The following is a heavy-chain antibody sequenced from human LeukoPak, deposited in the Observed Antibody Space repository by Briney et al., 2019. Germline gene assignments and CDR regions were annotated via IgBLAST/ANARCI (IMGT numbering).Heavy chain of an antibody. D-gene: IGHD3-10*01. CDR3: AKDLFGPGTYFDY. V-gene: IGHV3-23*01. CDR1: GFTFNTYA. J-gene: IGHJ4*02. Sequence: GGSLRLSCAASGFTFNTYAMSWVRQAPGKGLEWVSTASGGGDGTHYADSVKGRFTVSRDNSKSTVYLQMDNLRAEDAAVYYCAKDLFGPGTYFDYWGQGALVTVSS. CDR2: ASGGGDGT.